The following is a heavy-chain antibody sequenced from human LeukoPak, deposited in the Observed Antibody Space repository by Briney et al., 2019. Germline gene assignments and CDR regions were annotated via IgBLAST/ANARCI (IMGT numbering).Heavy chain of an antibody. CDR3: AKTAKYYYGSETYYFFEY. V-gene: IGHV4-4*02. J-gene: IGHJ4*02. CDR2: IYHSGSI. Sequence: SGTLSLTCAVSGGSISSSNWWSWVRQSPGKGLELIGEIYHSGSINYNPSLKSRVTISLDKSKNQFSLNLSSVTAADTAVYYCAKTAKYYYGSETYYFFEYWGQGTLVTVSS. D-gene: IGHD3-10*01. CDR1: GGSISSSNW.